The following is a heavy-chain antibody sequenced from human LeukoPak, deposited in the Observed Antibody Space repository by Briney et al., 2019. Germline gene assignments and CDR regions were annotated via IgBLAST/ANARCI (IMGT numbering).Heavy chain of an antibody. V-gene: IGHV4-34*01. D-gene: IGHD5-12*01. Sequence: KASETLSLTCAVYGGSFSGYYWSWIRQPPGKGLEWIGEINHSGSTNYNPSLKSRVTISVDTSKNQFSLKLSSVTAADTAVYYCARGRVGSGYDFDYWGQGTLVTVSS. J-gene: IGHJ4*02. CDR2: INHSGST. CDR3: ARGRVGSGYDFDY. CDR1: GGSFSGYY.